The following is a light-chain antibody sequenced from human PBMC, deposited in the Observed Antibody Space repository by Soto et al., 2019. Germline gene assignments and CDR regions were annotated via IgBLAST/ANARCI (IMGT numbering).Light chain of an antibody. CDR1: QSISSW. J-gene: IGKJ1*01. V-gene: IGKV1-5*01. Sequence: DIQMTLSPSTLSASVGDRVTITFRASQSISSWLACYQQKPGKAPKLLIYDASSVESGVPSRFSGSGSGTEFTLTISSLQPDDFATYYCQQYNTLGTFGQGTKVHIK. CDR2: DAS. CDR3: QQYNTLGT.